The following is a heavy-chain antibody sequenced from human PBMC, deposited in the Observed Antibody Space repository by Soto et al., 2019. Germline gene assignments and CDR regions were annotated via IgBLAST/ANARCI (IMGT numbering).Heavy chain of an antibody. CDR1: GGSISSGDYY. V-gene: IGHV4-30-4*01. J-gene: IGHJ5*02. D-gene: IGHD3-10*01. Sequence: QVQLQESGPGLVKPSQTLSLTCTVSGGSISSGDYYWSWIRQPPGKGLEWIGYIYYSGSTYYNPSLKSXXTXSGXTSKNQFSLKLSSVTAADTAVYYCARGLLNNWFDPWGQGTLVTVSS. CDR2: IYYSGST. CDR3: ARGLLNNWFDP.